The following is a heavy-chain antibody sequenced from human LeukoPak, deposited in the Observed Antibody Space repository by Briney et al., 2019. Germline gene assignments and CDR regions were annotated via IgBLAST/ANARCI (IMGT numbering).Heavy chain of an antibody. J-gene: IGHJ4*02. CDR2: IWYDVGNK. D-gene: IGHD5-18*01. Sequence: GRSLRLSCAASGFTFRSYGMHWVRQAPGKGLEWVAVIWYDVGNKNYADSVKGRFTISRDNSKSTLYLQMNSLRAEDTAVYYCARVQNTDIDYWGQGTLVTVSS. CDR3: ARVQNTDIDY. CDR1: GFTFRSYG. V-gene: IGHV3-33*01.